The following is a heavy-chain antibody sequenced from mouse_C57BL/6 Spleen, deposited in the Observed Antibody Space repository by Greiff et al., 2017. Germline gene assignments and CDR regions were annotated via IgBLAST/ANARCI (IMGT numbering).Heavy chain of an antibody. CDR1: GYTFTSYW. CDR3: ARAIGGDD. J-gene: IGHJ4*01. V-gene: IGHV1-50*01. Sequence: QVQLQQPGAELVKPGASVKLSCKASGYTFTSYWMQWVKQRPGQGLEWIGEIDPSDSYTNYNQKFKGKATLTVDISSSTAYMQLSSLTSEDSAVYYCARAIGGDDWGQGTSVTVSS. CDR2: IDPSDSYT. D-gene: IGHD2-14*01.